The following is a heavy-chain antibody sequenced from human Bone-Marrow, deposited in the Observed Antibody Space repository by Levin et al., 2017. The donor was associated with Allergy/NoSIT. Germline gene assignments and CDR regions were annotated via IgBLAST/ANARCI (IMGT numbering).Heavy chain of an antibody. CDR1: GFTFSNYN. Sequence: GGSLRLSCAASGFTFSNYNMHWVRQAPGKGLQWVAIIWYYGSEKYYEDSVKGRFTISRDNSKNTVYLQMENLRAEDTGVYYCARDTAVTRGAYGMDVWGQGTTVTVSS. J-gene: IGHJ6*02. CDR3: ARDTAVTRGAYGMDV. D-gene: IGHD6-13*01. CDR2: IWYYGSEK. V-gene: IGHV3-33*01.